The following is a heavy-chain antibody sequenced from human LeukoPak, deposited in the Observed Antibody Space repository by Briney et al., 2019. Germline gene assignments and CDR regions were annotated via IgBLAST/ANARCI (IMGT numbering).Heavy chain of an antibody. CDR1: GRTFSSYA. J-gene: IGHJ4*02. Sequence: LVKVSCKASGRTFSSYAISWVRQAPGQGLEWMGGIIPIFGTANYAQKFQGRVTITADESTSTAYMELSSLRSEDTAVYYCAGGYYYDSSGYYPTRTRFDYWDQGTLVTVSS. V-gene: IGHV1-69*01. CDR2: IIPIFGTA. D-gene: IGHD3-22*01. CDR3: AGGYYYDSSGYYPTRTRFDY.